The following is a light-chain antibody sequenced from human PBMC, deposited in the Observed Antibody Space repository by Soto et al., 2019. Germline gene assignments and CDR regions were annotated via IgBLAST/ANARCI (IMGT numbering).Light chain of an antibody. CDR2: GAS. V-gene: IGKV3-20*01. J-gene: IGKJ1*01. CDR1: QSVCSSF. Sequence: EIVMTQSPGTLSLSPGERATLSCRASQSVCSSFLGWYQQNPGQAPRLLIYGASNRATGIPVRFSGSGSGTDFTLTISSLQSEDFAVYYCQQYITSPCTFGRGTKVAIE. CDR3: QQYITSPCT.